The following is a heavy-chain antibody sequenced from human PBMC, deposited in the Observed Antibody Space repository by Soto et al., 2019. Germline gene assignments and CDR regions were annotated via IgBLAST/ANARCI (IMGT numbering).Heavy chain of an antibody. J-gene: IGHJ3*02. CDR1: GYTFTSYA. D-gene: IGHD1-1*01. CDR2: INAGNGNT. Sequence: ASVKVSGEASGYTFTSYAIHWVRQAPGQRLEWMGWINAGNGNTNYAQKFQGRVTITADKSTSTAYMELSSLRSEDTAVYYCAGPFETTYDAFDIWGQGTMVTVSS. CDR3: AGPFETTYDAFDI. V-gene: IGHV1-3*01.